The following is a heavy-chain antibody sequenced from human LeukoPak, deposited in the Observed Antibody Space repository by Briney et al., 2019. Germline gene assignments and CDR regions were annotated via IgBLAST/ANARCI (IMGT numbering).Heavy chain of an antibody. Sequence: ASVKVSCKASGYTFTGYYMHWVRQAPGQGLERMGWINPNSGGTNYAQKFQGRVTMTRDTSISTAYMELSRLRSDDTAVYYCARDGGIAVAADGMDVWGQGTTVTVSS. CDR3: ARDGGIAVAADGMDV. V-gene: IGHV1-2*02. CDR1: GYTFTGYY. CDR2: INPNSGGT. D-gene: IGHD6-19*01. J-gene: IGHJ6*02.